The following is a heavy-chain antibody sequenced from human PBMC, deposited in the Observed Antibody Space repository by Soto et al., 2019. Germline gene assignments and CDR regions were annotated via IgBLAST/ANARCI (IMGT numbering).Heavy chain of an antibody. V-gene: IGHV3-21*01. CDR2: ISSSGSYI. Sequence: PGGSLRLSCAASGFTFSFYMMNWVRQAPGKGLEWVSSISSSGSYIYYPDSMKGRFTISRDNAKNLLYLQINNLRAEDTAVYYCARDARENFGGNSATDYWGPGTLVTVSS. J-gene: IGHJ4*02. CDR3: ARDARENFGGNSATDY. CDR1: GFTFSFYM. D-gene: IGHD2-21*02.